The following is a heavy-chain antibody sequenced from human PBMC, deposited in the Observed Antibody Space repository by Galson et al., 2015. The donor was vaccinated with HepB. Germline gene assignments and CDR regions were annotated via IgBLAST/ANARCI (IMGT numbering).Heavy chain of an antibody. Sequence: ETLSLTCTVSGGSISSYYWSWIRQPPGKGLEWIGYIYYSGSTNYNPSLKSRVTISVDTSKNQFSLKLSSVTAADTAVYYCARHGAHGHTRIVLKPSYGMDVWGQGTTVTVSS. CDR3: ARHGAHGHTRIVLKPSYGMDV. V-gene: IGHV4-59*08. CDR1: GGSISSYY. D-gene: IGHD2-21*01. J-gene: IGHJ6*02. CDR2: IYYSGST.